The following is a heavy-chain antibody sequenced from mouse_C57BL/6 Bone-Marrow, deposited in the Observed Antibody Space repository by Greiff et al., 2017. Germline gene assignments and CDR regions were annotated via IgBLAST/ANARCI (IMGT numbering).Heavy chain of an antibody. CDR1: GFTFRNYW. J-gene: IGHJ2*01. D-gene: IGHD2-1*01. CDR3: TEGNLDY. V-gene: IGHV6-3*01. CDR2: IRLKSDNYAT. Sequence: EVQLVESGGGLVQPGGSMKLSCVASGFTFRNYWMNWVRQSPEKGLEWVAQIRLKSDNYATHYAESVTGRFTISRDDYKSSVYLQMNNLRAEYTGIYYCTEGNLDYWGQGTTLTVSS.